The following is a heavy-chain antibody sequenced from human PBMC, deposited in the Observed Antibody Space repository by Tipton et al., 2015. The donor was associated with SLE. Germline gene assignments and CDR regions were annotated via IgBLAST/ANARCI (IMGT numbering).Heavy chain of an antibody. D-gene: IGHD1-20*01. J-gene: IGHJ4*02. CDR3: ARRQLTGAYYFDY. Sequence: TLSLTCAVYGGSFSGYYWSWIRQPPGKGLEWIGEINRSGNTNYNPSLKSRVTISVDTSKNQFSLKLTSVTAADTAVYYCARRQLTGAYYFDYWGQGTLVTVSS. CDR1: GGSFSGYY. V-gene: IGHV4-34*01. CDR2: INRSGNT.